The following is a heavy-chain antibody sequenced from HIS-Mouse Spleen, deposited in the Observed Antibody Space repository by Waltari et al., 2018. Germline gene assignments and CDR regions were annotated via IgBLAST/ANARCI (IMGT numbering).Heavy chain of an antibody. Sequence: QVTLRESGPALVKPTQTLTLTCTFSGFPLSTSGICLSWLRHPPGKALAWLARIDWDDDKYYSPSLKTRLTISKDTSKNQVVLTMTNMDPVDTATYYCARIAEGYSSGWYAFDYWGQGTLVTVSS. J-gene: IGHJ4*02. CDR1: GFPLSTSGIC. CDR2: IDWDDDK. V-gene: IGHV2-70*15. CDR3: ARIAEGYSSGWYAFDY. D-gene: IGHD6-19*01.